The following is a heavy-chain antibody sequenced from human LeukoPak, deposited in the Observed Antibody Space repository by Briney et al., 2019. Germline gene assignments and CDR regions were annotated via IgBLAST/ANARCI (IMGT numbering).Heavy chain of an antibody. CDR3: ARDFGSTTVAPDYFDY. D-gene: IGHD4-17*01. J-gene: IGHJ4*02. CDR1: GFSFSSYS. Sequence: GGSLRLSCAASGFSFSSYSMNWVRQAPGKGLEWVSSISSSSTFISYADSVKGRFTISRDNAKNSLYLQMNSLTAEDTAVYYCARDFGSTTVAPDYFDYWGQGTLVTVSS. CDR2: ISSSSTFI. V-gene: IGHV3-21*01.